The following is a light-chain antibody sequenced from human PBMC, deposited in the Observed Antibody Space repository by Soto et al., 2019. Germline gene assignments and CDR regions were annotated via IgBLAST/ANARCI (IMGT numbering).Light chain of an antibody. Sequence: DIQMTQSPSTLSASVGDRVTITCRASQSISSWLAWYQQKPGKAPKLLIYDASSLESGVPSRFSGSGSGTDFTLTISSLQPEDFATYYCQQSYSTLMYTFGQGTRLEIK. CDR3: QQSYSTLMYT. J-gene: IGKJ5*01. V-gene: IGKV1-5*01. CDR1: QSISSW. CDR2: DAS.